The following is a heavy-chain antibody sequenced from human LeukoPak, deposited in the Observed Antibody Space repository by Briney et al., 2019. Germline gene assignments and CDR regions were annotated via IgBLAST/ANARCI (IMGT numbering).Heavy chain of an antibody. D-gene: IGHD6-13*01. Sequence: ASVKVSCKASEYTFTDYAINWVRQAPGQRLEWMGWINAGNGNTKYSQKFQGRVTITRDTSASTAYMELSSLRSEDTAVYYCARDKDSSSWSHNWFDPWGQGTLVTVSS. CDR3: ARDKDSSSWSHNWFDP. CDR1: EYTFTDYA. V-gene: IGHV1-3*01. J-gene: IGHJ5*02. CDR2: INAGNGNT.